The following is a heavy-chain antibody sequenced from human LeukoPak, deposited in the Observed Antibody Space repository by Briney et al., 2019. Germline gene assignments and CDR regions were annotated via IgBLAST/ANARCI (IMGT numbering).Heavy chain of an antibody. CDR1: GFTFSSYW. CDR3: ARELPFDY. J-gene: IGHJ4*02. Sequence: QPGGSLRLSCAASGFTFSSYWMHWVRQTPGKGLVWVSRISGDGSSTTYAESVKGRFTISRDNAKNTLYLQMNTLRAEDTAVYYCARELPFDYWGRGTLVTVSS. CDR2: ISGDGSST. V-gene: IGHV3-74*01.